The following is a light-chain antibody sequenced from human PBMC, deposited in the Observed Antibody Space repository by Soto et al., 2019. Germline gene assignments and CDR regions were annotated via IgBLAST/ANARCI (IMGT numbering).Light chain of an antibody. CDR3: SSYTSSSTSWV. V-gene: IGLV2-14*01. CDR1: SSDVGAYNY. J-gene: IGLJ3*02. Sequence: QSALTQPASVSGSPGQSITISCTGTSSDVGAYNYVSWYQQHPVKAPKLMIYEVSHRPSGVSNRFSGSRSDNTASLTISGLQAEDEADYYCSSYTSSSTSWVFGGGTKLTVL. CDR2: EVS.